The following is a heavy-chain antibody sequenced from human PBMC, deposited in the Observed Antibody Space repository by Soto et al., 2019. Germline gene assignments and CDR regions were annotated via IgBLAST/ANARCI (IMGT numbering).Heavy chain of an antibody. CDR1: GFTFSSYA. J-gene: IGHJ6*02. D-gene: IGHD3-10*01. V-gene: IGHV3-30-3*01. CDR2: ISYDGSNK. Sequence: GGSLRLSCAASGFTFSSYAMHWVRQAPGKGLEWVAVISYDGSNKYYADSVKGRFTISRDNSKNTLYLQMNSLRAEDTAVYYCARVSYGSGSYHYGMDVWGQGTTVTVSS. CDR3: ARVSYGSGSYHYGMDV.